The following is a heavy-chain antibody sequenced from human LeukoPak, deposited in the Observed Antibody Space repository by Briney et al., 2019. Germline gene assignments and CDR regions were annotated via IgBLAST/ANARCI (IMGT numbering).Heavy chain of an antibody. CDR2: INHSGST. CDR1: GGSFSGYY. CDR3: ARGRRLIDY. Sequence: PSETLSLTCAVYGGSFSGYYWSWVRQPPGKGLEWIGEINHSGSTNYNPSLKSRVTISVDTSKNQFSLKLSSVTAADTAVYYCARGRRLIDYWGQGTLVTVSS. J-gene: IGHJ4*02. V-gene: IGHV4-34*01.